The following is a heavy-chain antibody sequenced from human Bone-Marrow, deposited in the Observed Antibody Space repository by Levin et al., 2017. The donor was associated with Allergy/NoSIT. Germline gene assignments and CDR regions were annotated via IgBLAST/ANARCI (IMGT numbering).Heavy chain of an antibody. CDR3: VHRRGTSGSHWFDP. J-gene: IGHJ5*02. V-gene: IGHV2-5*02. CDR2: IYWDDDR. CDR1: GFSLRSYGAA. Sequence: SGPTLVKPTQTLTLTCTFSGFSLRSYGAAVGWIRQSPGEALEFLALIYWDDDRRYSPSLKRRLTITKDTSENQVVLIMDNMDPADTATYFCVHRRGTSGSHWFDPWGQGILVTVSS.